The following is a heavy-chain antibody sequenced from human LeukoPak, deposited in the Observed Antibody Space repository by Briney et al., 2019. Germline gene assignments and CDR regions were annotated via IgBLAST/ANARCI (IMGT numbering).Heavy chain of an antibody. J-gene: IGHJ4*02. D-gene: IGHD3-10*01. CDR3: ARDRGPRTGFMVREAYDY. CDR2: INTDGSIT. V-gene: IGHV3-74*01. CDR1: GFTFSDYW. Sequence: PGGSQRLSCAASGFTFSDYWIHWVRQAPGKGLVWVSRINTDGSITNYVDSVKGRFTISRDNAKNTLYLQMSSLRAEDTAVYYCARDRGPRTGFMVREAYDYWGQGTLVTVSS.